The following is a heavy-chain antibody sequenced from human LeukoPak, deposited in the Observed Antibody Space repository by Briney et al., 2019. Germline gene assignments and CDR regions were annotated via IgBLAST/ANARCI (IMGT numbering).Heavy chain of an antibody. CDR3: ARHGRGHCSGSNCYSNFDY. CDR1: GSSISSSSYY. J-gene: IGHJ4*02. V-gene: IGHV4-39*01. CDR2: MCYSGST. Sequence: SETLSLTCTVSGSSISSSSYYWGWIRQPPGKGLEWIGSMCYSGSTYYNPSLKSRVTISVDTSKNQFSLNLSSVTAADTAVYYCARHGRGHCSGSNCYSNFDYWGQGTLVTVSS. D-gene: IGHD2-15*01.